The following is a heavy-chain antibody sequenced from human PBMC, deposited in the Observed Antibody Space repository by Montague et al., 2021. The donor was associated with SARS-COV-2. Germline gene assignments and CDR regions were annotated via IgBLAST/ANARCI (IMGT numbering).Heavy chain of an antibody. J-gene: IGHJ6*03. CDR3: ARARQDVVVPALGIGAYYYYYDMDV. CDR1: GGSFSGYY. CDR2: INHSGST. D-gene: IGHD2-2*01. Sequence: SETLSLTCAVYGGSFSGYYWSWIRQPPGKGLEWIGEINHSGSTSYNPSLKSRVTISVDTSKNQFSLKLSSVTAADTAVYYCARARQDVVVPALGIGAYYYYYDMDVWGKGTTVTVSS. V-gene: IGHV4-34*01.